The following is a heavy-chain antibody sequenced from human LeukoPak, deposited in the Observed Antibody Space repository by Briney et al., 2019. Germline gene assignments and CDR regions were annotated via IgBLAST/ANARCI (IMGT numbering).Heavy chain of an antibody. J-gene: IGHJ4*02. CDR3: ARGRAYYDFWSGYYLDY. Sequence: SETLSLTCTVSGGSISSYYWSWIRQPPGKGLEWIGYIFYSGSTKYNPSLKSRVTISVDTSKNQFSLKLSSVTAADTAVYYCARGRAYYDFWSGYYLDYWGQGTLVTVSS. CDR2: IFYSGST. CDR1: GGSISSYY. V-gene: IGHV4-59*01. D-gene: IGHD3-3*01.